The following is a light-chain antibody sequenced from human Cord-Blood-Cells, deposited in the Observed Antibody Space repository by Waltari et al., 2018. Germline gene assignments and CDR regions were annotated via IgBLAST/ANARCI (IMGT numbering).Light chain of an antibody. CDR2: LNSDGSH. CDR1: SGHSSYA. CDR3: QTWGTGIHWV. J-gene: IGLJ3*02. Sequence: QLVLTQSPSASASLGASVKHTCPLSSGHSSYAISWHQQQPEKGPRYLMKLNSDGSHSKGDGIPDRFSGSSSGAERYLTISSLQSEDEADYYCQTWGTGIHWVFGGGTKLTVL. V-gene: IGLV4-69*01.